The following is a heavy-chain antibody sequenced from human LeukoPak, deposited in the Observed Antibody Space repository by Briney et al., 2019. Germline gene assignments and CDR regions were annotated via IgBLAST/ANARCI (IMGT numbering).Heavy chain of an antibody. Sequence: PSETLSLTCSGSGGSISSLYWSWIRQPPGKGLEWIGYIYYSGSTNYNPSLKSRVTISVDTSKNQFSLKLSSVTAADTAVYYCARGKWELRLGMDVWGQGTTVTVSS. CDR1: GGSISSLY. D-gene: IGHD1-26*01. V-gene: IGHV4-59*01. J-gene: IGHJ6*02. CDR2: IYYSGST. CDR3: ARGKWELRLGMDV.